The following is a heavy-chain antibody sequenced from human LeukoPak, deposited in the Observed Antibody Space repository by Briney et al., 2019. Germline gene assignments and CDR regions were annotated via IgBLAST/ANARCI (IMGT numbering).Heavy chain of an antibody. D-gene: IGHD3-10*01. V-gene: IGHV3-7*01. CDR2: IRQDGGDN. J-gene: IGHJ4*02. Sequence: GGSLRLSCAGSGFTFRNYWMGWVRQPPGKGLEWVANIRQDGGDNHYVDSVKGRFTISRDNARNSLSLQMNSLRAEDTVVYYCTKWSTSGSYYTEWGQGTLVIVSS. CDR3: TKWSTSGSYYTE. CDR1: GFTFRNYW.